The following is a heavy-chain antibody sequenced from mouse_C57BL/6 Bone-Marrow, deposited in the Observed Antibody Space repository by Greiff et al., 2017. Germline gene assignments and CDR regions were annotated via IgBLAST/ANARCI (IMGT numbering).Heavy chain of an antibody. Sequence: VQLQQSGAELVRPGASVKLSCTASGFNIKDDYMHWVKQRPEQGLEWIGWIDPENGDTAYASKFQGKATITDDTSSNTAYLQLSSLTSEDTAVYYCTTHSCPFAYWGQGTLVTVSA. J-gene: IGHJ3*01. CDR2: IDPENGDT. CDR1: GFNIKDDY. V-gene: IGHV14-4*01. CDR3: TTHSCPFAY.